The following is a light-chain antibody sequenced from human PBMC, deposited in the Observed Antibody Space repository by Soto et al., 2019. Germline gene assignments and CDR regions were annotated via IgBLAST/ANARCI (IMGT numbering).Light chain of an antibody. Sequence: SVVTKSQSTLSFSPGGSPTLSCRASQSVRNSLLAWYQQKPGQPPRLLIYDASTRATATPERFSGSGSGTDFTLTISRLEPEDFAVYYCHPYDLKAQPFGQGTKV. CDR2: DAS. CDR1: QSVRNSL. CDR3: HPYDLKAQP. V-gene: IGKV3-20*01. J-gene: IGKJ1*01.